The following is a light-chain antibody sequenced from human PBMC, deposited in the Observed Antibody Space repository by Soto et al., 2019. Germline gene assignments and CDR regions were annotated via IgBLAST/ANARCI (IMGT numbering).Light chain of an antibody. CDR3: QHYNTYLFT. Sequence: DIQMTQSPSTLSASVGDRVTITCRASQSIGAWVTWYQQKPGKAPKLLIYKASTLQGGVPSRFSGSGSGTEFNLNISSLQPDDFATDYCQHYNTYLFTFGPGKKVAIK. CDR2: KAS. CDR1: QSIGAW. V-gene: IGKV1-5*03. J-gene: IGKJ3*01.